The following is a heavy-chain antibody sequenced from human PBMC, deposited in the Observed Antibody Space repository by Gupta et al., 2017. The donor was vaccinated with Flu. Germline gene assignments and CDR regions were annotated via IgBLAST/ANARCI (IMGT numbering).Heavy chain of an antibody. CDR2: INHSGST. CDR1: GGSFSGYY. Sequence: QVQLQQWGAGLLKPSETLSLTCAVYGGSFSGYYWSWIRQPPGKGLEWIGEINHSGSTNYNPSLKSRVTISVDTSKNQFSLKLSSVTAADTAVYYCARGYDSSGYFAHFDYWGQGTLVTVSS. D-gene: IGHD3-22*01. CDR3: ARGYDSSGYFAHFDY. V-gene: IGHV4-34*01. J-gene: IGHJ4*02.